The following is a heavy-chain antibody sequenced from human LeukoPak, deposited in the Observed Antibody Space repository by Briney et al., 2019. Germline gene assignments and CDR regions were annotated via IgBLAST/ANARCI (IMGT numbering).Heavy chain of an antibody. CDR3: ARSIVVVPAATNWFDP. V-gene: IGHV4-34*01. J-gene: IGHJ5*02. CDR2: INHSGST. CDR1: GGSFSGYY. Sequence: SETLSLTCAVYGGSFSGYYWSWIRQPPGKGLEWIGEINHSGSTNYNPSLKSRVTISVDTSKNQLSLKLSSVTAADTAVYYCARSIVVVPAATNWFDPWGQGTLVTVSS. D-gene: IGHD2-2*01.